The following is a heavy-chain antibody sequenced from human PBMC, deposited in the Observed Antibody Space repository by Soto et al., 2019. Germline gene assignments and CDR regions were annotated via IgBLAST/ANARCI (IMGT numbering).Heavy chain of an antibody. D-gene: IGHD7-27*01. CDR1: GYTFTSYG. CDR2: ISAYNGNT. V-gene: IGHV1-18*01. Sequence: ASVNVSCKASGYTFTSYGISWVRQAPGQGLEWMGWISAYNGNTNYAQKLQGRVTMTTDTSTSTAYMELRSLRSDDTAVYYCARDSRTRTGDDAFDIWGQGTMVTVSS. CDR3: ARDSRTRTGDDAFDI. J-gene: IGHJ3*02.